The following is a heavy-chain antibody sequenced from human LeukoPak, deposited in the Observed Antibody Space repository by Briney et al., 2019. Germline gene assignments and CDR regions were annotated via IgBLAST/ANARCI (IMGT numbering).Heavy chain of an antibody. CDR3: AKSSGYDYYYYGMDV. D-gene: IGHD5-12*01. CDR1: GLTFSSYA. CDR2: ISGSGGST. V-gene: IGHV3-23*01. J-gene: IGHJ6*04. Sequence: GGSLRLFCAASGLTFSSYAMSWVRQAPGKGLEWVTAISGSGGSTYYADSVKGRFTISRDNSKNTLYLQMNSLRAEDTAVYYCAKSSGYDYYYYGMDVWGKGTTVTVSS.